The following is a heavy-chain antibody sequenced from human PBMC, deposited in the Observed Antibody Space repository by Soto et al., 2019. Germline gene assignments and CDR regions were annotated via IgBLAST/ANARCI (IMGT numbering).Heavy chain of an antibody. V-gene: IGHV1-18*01. CDR1: GYSFTTYG. Sequence: ASVKVSCKACGYSFTTYGISWVRQAPGDVLEWMGWISADNVNTKYAQKFQDRLTMTTDTSTSTAYMELRSLRSADTAVYYCARGPRYYDSNRPVPLHDRRIYNWYDTWGQGTLVTVSS. J-gene: IGHJ5*02. D-gene: IGHD3-3*01. CDR3: ARGPRYYDSNRPVPLHDRRIYNWYDT. CDR2: ISADNVNT.